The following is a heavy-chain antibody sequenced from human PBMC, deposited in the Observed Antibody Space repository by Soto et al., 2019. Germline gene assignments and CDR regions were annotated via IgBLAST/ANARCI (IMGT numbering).Heavy chain of an antibody. CDR1: EFTFSNYA. V-gene: IGHV3-23*01. CDR3: AKCAVLLPTSGGWCNWLDP. J-gene: IGHJ5*02. Sequence: PGGSLRLSCTGSEFTFSNYAMSWVRQAPGKGLEWVSGISADGAGTYYAESVKGRFTISRDNSKNTLYVQMHRLRAEDTAVYYCAKCAVLLPTSGGWCNWLDPWGQGTLVTVSS. D-gene: IGHD2-21*01. CDR2: ISADGAGT.